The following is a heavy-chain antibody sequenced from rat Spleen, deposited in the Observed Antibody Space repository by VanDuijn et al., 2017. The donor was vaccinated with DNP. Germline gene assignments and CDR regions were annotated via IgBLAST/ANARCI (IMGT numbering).Heavy chain of an antibody. Sequence: EVQLVESGGGLVQPGRSLKLSCAASGFTFSDYYMAWVRQAPTKGLEWVAYISYDGGSTYYGESVKGRFTISRDNAKSTLYLQMNSLRSEDMATYYLARLPHLYFDFWGPGTMVTVSS. D-gene: IGHD3-1*01. J-gene: IGHJ1*01. CDR2: ISYDGGST. CDR3: ARLPHLYFDF. CDR1: GFTFSDYY. V-gene: IGHV5-22*01.